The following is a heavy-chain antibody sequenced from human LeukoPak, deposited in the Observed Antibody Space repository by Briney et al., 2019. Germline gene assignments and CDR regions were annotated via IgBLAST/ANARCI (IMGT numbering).Heavy chain of an antibody. CDR2: ISYDGSNK. CDR3: ARPVGYYSYFDY. J-gene: IGHJ4*02. D-gene: IGHD3-22*01. CDR1: GFTFSSYA. Sequence: GGSLRLSCAASGFTFSSYAMHWVRQVPGKGLEWVAVISYDGSNKYYADSVKGRFTISRDNSKNTLYLQMNSLRAEDTAVYYCARPVGYYSYFDYWGQGTLVTVSS. V-gene: IGHV3-30-3*01.